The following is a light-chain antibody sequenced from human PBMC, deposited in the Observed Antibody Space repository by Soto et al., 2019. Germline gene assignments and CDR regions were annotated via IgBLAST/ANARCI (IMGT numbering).Light chain of an antibody. Sequence: ETVMTQSAVTLSVSLGERATLSCRASQSVSTNLAWYQQKPGQAPRLLIYGASTRATGIPARFSGSGSGTEFNLTISSLQSEDFAVYYCQQYNNWPPWTFGQGTKVEIK. CDR2: GAS. CDR1: QSVSTN. J-gene: IGKJ1*01. CDR3: QQYNNWPPWT. V-gene: IGKV3-15*01.